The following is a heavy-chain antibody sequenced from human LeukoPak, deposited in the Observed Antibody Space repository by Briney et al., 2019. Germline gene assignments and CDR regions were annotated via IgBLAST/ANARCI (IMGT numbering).Heavy chain of an antibody. D-gene: IGHD5-18*01. CDR1: GGSISSYY. J-gene: IGHJ4*02. Sequence: SETLSLTCTVSGGSISSYYWSWVRQPPGKGLEWIGYIYYSGSTNYNPSLKSRVTISVDTSKNQFSLKLSSVTAADTAVYYCARHEGSLSEWIQLWFDYWGQGTLVTVSS. V-gene: IGHV4-59*08. CDR2: IYYSGST. CDR3: ARHEGSLSEWIQLWFDY.